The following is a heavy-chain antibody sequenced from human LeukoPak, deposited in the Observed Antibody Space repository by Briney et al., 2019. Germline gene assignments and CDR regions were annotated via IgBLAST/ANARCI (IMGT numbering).Heavy chain of an antibody. CDR2: INHSGST. J-gene: IGHJ5*02. V-gene: IGHV4-34*01. D-gene: IGHD3-10*01. CDR1: GGSFSGYY. CDR3: ARPIEVLVRGVTSVWFDH. Sequence: SETLSLTCAVYGGSFSGYYWSWNRQPPGKGLEWIGEINHSGSTNYNPSLKSRVTISVDTSKNQFSLKLSSVTAADTAVYYCARPIEVLVRGVTSVWFDHWGQGTLVTVSS.